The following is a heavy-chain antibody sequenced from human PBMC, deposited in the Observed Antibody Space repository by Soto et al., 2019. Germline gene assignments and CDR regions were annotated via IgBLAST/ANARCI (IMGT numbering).Heavy chain of an antibody. CDR1: GGAISSGDYY. CDR2: IYHTGAT. V-gene: IGHV4-31*03. Sequence: QVLLQESGPGLVKPSQTLSLICTVSGGAISSGDYYWSWVRQHPEKGLEWIGYIYHTGATYYNPSLKGRVSMTVDTSQNQFSLTLNSMTAADTAMYYCARLAVAEKMVTWFDPWGQGTQVTVSS. J-gene: IGHJ5*02. CDR3: ARLAVAEKMVTWFDP. D-gene: IGHD2-21*02.